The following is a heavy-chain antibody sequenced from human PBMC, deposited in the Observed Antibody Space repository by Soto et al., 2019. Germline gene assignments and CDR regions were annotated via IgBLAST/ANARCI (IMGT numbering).Heavy chain of an antibody. J-gene: IGHJ6*02. V-gene: IGHV1-69*13. D-gene: IGHD3-10*01. CDR1: GGTFSSYA. CDR3: AKPRDGSGSYFLPYYYGMDV. CDR2: IIPIFGTA. Sequence: SVKVSCKASGGTFSSYAISWARQAPGQGLEWMGRIIPIFGTANYAQKFQGRVTITADESTSTAYMELSSLRSEDTAVYYCAKPRDGSGSYFLPYYYGMDVWGQGTTVTVSS.